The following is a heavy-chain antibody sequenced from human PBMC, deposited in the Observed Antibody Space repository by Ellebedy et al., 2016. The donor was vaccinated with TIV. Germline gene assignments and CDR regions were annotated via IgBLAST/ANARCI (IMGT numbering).Heavy chain of an antibody. D-gene: IGHD3-22*01. CDR2: INDSGGI. CDR1: GGSFSGHY. CDR3: ARGIVDLLPLKHSDS. J-gene: IGHJ4*02. Sequence: GSLRLXXAVYGGSFSGHYLSWIRQPQGKRLEWIGEINDSGGINYNPSLKSRVTMSVDTSKNQFSLKVRSVTAADTSVYYCARGIVDLLPLKHSDSWGQGTRVTVSS. V-gene: IGHV4-34*01.